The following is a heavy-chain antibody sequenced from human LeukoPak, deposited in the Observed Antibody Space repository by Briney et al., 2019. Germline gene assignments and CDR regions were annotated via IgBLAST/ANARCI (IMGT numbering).Heavy chain of an antibody. Sequence: GGSLRLSCAASGFTLSSYTMHWVRQAPGKGLEWVTDISYDGSNKHYADSVKGRFTISRDNSENTLYLQMNSLRAEDTAVYYCARVTKLWYVDWGQGTLVTVSS. CDR2: ISYDGSNK. J-gene: IGHJ4*02. CDR1: GFTLSSYT. CDR3: ARVTKLWYVD. D-gene: IGHD5-18*01. V-gene: IGHV3-30*14.